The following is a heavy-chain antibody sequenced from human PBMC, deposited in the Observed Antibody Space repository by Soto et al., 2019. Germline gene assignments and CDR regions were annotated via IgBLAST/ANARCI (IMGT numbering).Heavy chain of an antibody. CDR1: GFTFSSYE. V-gene: IGHV3-48*03. CDR2: ISSSGSTI. J-gene: IGHJ5*02. D-gene: IGHD3-9*01. CDR3: ASLDHYDILTGSEA. Sequence: PGGSLRLSCAASGFTFSSYEMNWARQAPGKGLEWVSYISSSGSTIYYADSVKGRFTISRDNAKNSLYLQMNSLRAEDTAVYYCASLDHYDILTGSEAWGQGTLVTVSS.